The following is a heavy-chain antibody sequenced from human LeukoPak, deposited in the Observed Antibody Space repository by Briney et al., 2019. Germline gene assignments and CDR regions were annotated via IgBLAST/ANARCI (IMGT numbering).Heavy chain of an antibody. CDR1: GFTFTSYA. J-gene: IGHJ4*02. CDR3: VRDWSARYFDY. Sequence: GGSLRLSCAASGFTFTSYAMNWVRQAPGKGLEWVSTVSGSGDSTYYTDSVKGRFTISRDNSRNTLYLQMNSLTAEDTAVYYCVRDWSARYFDYWGQGILVTVSS. CDR2: VSGSGDST. D-gene: IGHD6-6*01. V-gene: IGHV3-23*01.